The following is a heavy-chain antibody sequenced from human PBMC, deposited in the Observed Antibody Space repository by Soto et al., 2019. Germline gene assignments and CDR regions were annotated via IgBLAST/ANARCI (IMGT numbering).Heavy chain of an antibody. CDR2: IKQDGSEK. CDR3: ARGPDFWSGYYTY. D-gene: IGHD3-3*01. Sequence: PGGSLRLSCAASGFTFSSYWMSWVRQAPGKGLEWVANIKQDGSEKYYVDSVKGRFTISRDHAKNSLYLQMNSLRAEDTAVYYCARGPDFWSGYYTYWGQGTLVTVSS. J-gene: IGHJ4*02. V-gene: IGHV3-7*01. CDR1: GFTFSSYW.